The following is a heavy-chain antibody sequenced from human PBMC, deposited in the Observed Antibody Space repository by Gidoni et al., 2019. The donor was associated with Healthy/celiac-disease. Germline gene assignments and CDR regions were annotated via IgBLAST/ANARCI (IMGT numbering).Heavy chain of an antibody. CDR1: GFPFSSYS. Sequence: EVQLVESGGGLVKPGGSLVLSGAASGFPFSSYSMNWVRQAPGKGLEWVSSISSSSSYIYYADSVKGRFTISRDNAKNSLYLQMNSLRAEDTAVYYCARDDKSIWGQGTMVTVSS. D-gene: IGHD3-22*01. CDR3: ARDDKSI. J-gene: IGHJ3*02. CDR2: ISSSSSYI. V-gene: IGHV3-21*01.